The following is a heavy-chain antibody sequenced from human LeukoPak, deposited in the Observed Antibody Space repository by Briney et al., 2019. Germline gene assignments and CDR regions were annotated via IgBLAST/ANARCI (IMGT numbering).Heavy chain of an antibody. Sequence: GGSLRLSCAASGFTFSSYWMHWVRQAPGKGLESVSAISANGDSTYYLNSVRDRFIISRDDSKNTLNLQMGSLRVEDTAVYYCAREVDGGFDTWGQGALVTVSS. CDR2: ISANGDST. V-gene: IGHV3-64*01. CDR3: AREVDGGFDT. CDR1: GFTFSSYW. D-gene: IGHD3-16*01. J-gene: IGHJ5*02.